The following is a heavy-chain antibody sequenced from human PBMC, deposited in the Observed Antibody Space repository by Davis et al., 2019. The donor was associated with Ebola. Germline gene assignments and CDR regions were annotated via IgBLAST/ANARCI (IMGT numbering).Heavy chain of an antibody. V-gene: IGHV4-39*01. CDR1: GGSISSYY. CDR2: ISYSGTT. CDR3: ARLLLWFGELLSPWFDP. Sequence: SETLSLTCTVFGGSISSYYWGWVRQTPGKGLEWIGSISYSGTTYYNPSLKSRVTISVDTSKNQFSLKLSSVTAADTAVYYCARLLLWFGELLSPWFDPWGQGTLVTVSS. D-gene: IGHD3-10*01. J-gene: IGHJ5*02.